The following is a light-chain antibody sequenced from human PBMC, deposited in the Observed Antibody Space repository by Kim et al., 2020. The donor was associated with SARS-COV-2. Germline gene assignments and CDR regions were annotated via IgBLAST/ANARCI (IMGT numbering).Light chain of an antibody. J-gene: IGLJ3*02. V-gene: IGLV5-39*01. Sequence: QPVLTQPTSLSTSPGASARFTCTLRSDINVNTYNIYWYQQKPGSLPHYLLRFKSASNNQQGSGVPSRFSGSKDASTNAGLLLISGLQSEDEDDYYCAIWYSNTWVFGGGTQLTVL. CDR3: AIWYSNTWV. CDR1: SDINVNTYN. CDR2: FKSASNN.